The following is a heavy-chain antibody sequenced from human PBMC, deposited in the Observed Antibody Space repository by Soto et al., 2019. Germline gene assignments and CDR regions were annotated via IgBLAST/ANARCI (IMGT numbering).Heavy chain of an antibody. CDR1: SLSFSDYY. Sequence: PVWPLRVSWSSSSLSFSDYYMRWILKTPFKWLEWVSSISSSSSYIYYADSVKGRFTISRDNAKNSLYLQMNSLRAEDTAVYYCARDPYSSSGYPRYFDIWGRGTLVTVSS. V-gene: IGHV3-11*06. J-gene: IGHJ2*01. CDR2: ISSSSSYI. CDR3: ARDPYSSSGYPRYFDI. D-gene: IGHD6-13*01.